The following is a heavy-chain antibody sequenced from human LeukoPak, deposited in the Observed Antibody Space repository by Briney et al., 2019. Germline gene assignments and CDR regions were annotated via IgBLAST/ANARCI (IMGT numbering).Heavy chain of an antibody. Sequence: SETLSLTCTVSGGSISSYYWSWIRQPPGKGLEWIGYIYYSGSTNYNPSLKSRVTISVDTSKNQFSLKLSSVTAADTAVYYCAINLAVAGPRAIGFDIWGQGTIVTVSS. CDR2: IYYSGST. D-gene: IGHD6-19*01. CDR1: GGSISSYY. V-gene: IGHV4-59*01. CDR3: AINLAVAGPRAIGFDI. J-gene: IGHJ3*02.